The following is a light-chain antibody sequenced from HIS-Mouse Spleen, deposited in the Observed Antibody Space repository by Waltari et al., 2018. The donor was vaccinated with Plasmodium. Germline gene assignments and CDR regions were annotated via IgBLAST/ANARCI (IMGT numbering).Light chain of an antibody. CDR1: SSDVGRYNL. V-gene: IGLV2-23*03. CDR2: EGS. Sequence: QSALTQPASVSGSPGQSITISCTGTSSDVGRYNLVSWYQQHPGKAPKLMIYEGSKRPSGFSNRFPGAKSGNTASLTSSGLQAEDEADYYCCSYAGSSTFVFGGGTKLTVL. J-gene: IGLJ3*02. CDR3: CSYAGSSTFV.